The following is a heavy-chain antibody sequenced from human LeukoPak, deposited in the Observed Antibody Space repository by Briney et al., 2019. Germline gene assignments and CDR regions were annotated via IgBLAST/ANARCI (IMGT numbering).Heavy chain of an antibody. CDR2: ISAYNGNT. Sequence: ASVEVSCKASGGTFSSYAISWVRQAPGQGLEWMGWISAYNGNTNYAQKLQGRVTMTTDTSTSTAYMELRSLRSDDTAVYYCARGWLYDYDCWFDPWGQGTLVTVSS. CDR3: ARGWLYDYDCWFDP. D-gene: IGHD3-16*01. V-gene: IGHV1-18*01. J-gene: IGHJ5*02. CDR1: GGTFSSYA.